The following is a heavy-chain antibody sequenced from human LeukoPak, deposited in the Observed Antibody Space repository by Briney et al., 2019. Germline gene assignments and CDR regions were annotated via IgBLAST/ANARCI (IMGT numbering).Heavy chain of an antibody. CDR3: ARGLAARRLYYYYMDV. CDR2: IIPIFGTA. CDR1: GGTFSSYA. V-gene: IGHV1-69*01. Sequence: SVKVSCKASGGTFSSYAISWLRQALGQGLEWMGGIIPIFGTANYAQKFQGRVTITADESTSTAYMELSSLRSEDTAVYYCARGLAARRLYYYYMDVWGKGTTVTVSS. J-gene: IGHJ6*03. D-gene: IGHD6-6*01.